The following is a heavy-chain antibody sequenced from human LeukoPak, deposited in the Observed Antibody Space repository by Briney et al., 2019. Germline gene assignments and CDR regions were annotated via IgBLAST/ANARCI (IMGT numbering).Heavy chain of an antibody. CDR1: GIGFSSYG. V-gene: IGHV3-33*01. CDR3: ATASGYYMDV. CDR2: IWHDGGNK. J-gene: IGHJ6*03. D-gene: IGHD3-10*01. Sequence: GGSLRLSCTVSGIGFSSYGMHWVRQAPGKGLEWVAIIWHDGGNKYYAESVKGRFTISRDNSKNTLYLQMNSLSVEDTAVYYCATASGYYMDVWGKGTTVTVSS.